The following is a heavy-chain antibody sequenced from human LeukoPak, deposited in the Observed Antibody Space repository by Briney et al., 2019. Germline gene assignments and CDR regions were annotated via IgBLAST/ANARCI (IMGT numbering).Heavy chain of an antibody. CDR1: GFTFSSYG. J-gene: IGHJ6*03. D-gene: IGHD3-9*01. Sequence: GGSLRLSCAASGFTFSSYGMSWVRQAPGKGLEWVSSFGGGGGSTYYADSVKGRFTISRDNSKNTLYLQMNSLRAEDTAVYYCAKQGRDWLRDYYYYMDVWGKGTTVTISS. CDR3: AKQGRDWLRDYYYYMDV. CDR2: FGGGGGST. V-gene: IGHV3-23*01.